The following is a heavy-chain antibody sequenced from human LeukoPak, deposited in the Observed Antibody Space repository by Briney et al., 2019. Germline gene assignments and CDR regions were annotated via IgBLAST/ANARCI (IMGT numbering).Heavy chain of an antibody. V-gene: IGHV3-53*01. CDR3: ARDRPYSTSWYSFDS. Sequence: SGGSLRLSCAASAFIISNSYMNWVRQTPGKGLEWVSVMHSGGSTYYSDSVKGRFTISRDNAKNTLYLQMNSLRAEDTAVYYCARDRPYSTSWYSFDSWGQGALVTVSS. D-gene: IGHD6-13*01. J-gene: IGHJ4*02. CDR2: MHSGGST. CDR1: AFIISNSY.